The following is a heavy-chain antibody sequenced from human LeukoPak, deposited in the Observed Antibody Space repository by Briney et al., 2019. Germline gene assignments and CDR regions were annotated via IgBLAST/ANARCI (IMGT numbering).Heavy chain of an antibody. CDR3: GRAGVYSASSGYGSDR. J-gene: IGHJ5*02. CDR1: GFSVSNNY. Sequence: PGGSLRLSCAASGFSVSNNYMSWVRQAPGKGLEWVSVIHSGGETYYTDSVKGRFTISRDNSKNTLYLQMNSLRAEDTAVYYCGRAGVYSASSGYGSDRWGQGTLVTVSS. V-gene: IGHV3-53*01. CDR2: IHSGGET. D-gene: IGHD3-22*01.